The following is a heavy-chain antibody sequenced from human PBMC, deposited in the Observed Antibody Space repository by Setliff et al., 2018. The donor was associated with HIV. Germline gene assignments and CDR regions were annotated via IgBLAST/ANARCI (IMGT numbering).Heavy chain of an antibody. CDR2: ISSSGHTI. D-gene: IGHD2-21*02. CDR3: AGLVVVETAGDIFDL. Sequence: GGSLRLSCEASGFTFGEYQMSWIRRAPGKGLEWISYISSSGHTIYYADSVKGRFTISRDNAKNSMFLEMNSLRAEDSADYYCAGLVVVETAGDIFDLWGQGTPVTVSS. V-gene: IGHV3-11*04. J-gene: IGHJ3*01. CDR1: GFTFGEYQ.